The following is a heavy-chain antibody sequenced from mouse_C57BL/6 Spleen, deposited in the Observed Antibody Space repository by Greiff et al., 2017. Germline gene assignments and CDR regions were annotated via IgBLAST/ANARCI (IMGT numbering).Heavy chain of an antibody. Sequence: QVQLQQSGAELVRPGTSVKVSCKASGYAFTNYLIEWVKQRPGQGLEWIGVINPGSGGTNYNEKFKGKATLTADTSSSTAYMQLSSLTSEDSAVYFCARVEINWYFDVWGTGTTVTVSS. CDR1: GYAFTNYL. CDR3: ARVEINWYFDV. V-gene: IGHV1-54*01. CDR2: INPGSGGT. J-gene: IGHJ1*03.